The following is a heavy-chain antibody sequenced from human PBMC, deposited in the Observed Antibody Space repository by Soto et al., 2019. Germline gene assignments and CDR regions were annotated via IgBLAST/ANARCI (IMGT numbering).Heavy chain of an antibody. J-gene: IGHJ3*01. CDR3: TKEKSVINSGYDAFDV. CDR1: GFTVSSYE. CDR2: ISISGGTI. D-gene: IGHD5-12*01. V-gene: IGHV3-48*03. Sequence: GGSLRLSCAASGFTVSSYEMDWVRQAPGKGLEWVAYISISGGTIYYGDSVEGRFTISRDNADNSLYLQMNSLRAEDTAVYYCTKEKSVINSGYDAFDVWGRGTVVTVSS.